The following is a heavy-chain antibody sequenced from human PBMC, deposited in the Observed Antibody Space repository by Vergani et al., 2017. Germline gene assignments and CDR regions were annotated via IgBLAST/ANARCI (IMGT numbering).Heavy chain of an antibody. V-gene: IGHV1-24*01. CDR1: GYTLTELS. Sequence: QVQLVQSGAEVKKPGASVKVSCKVSGYTLTELSMHWVRQAPGKGLEWMGGFDSEDGETIYAQKFQGRVTMTEDTSTDTAYMELSSLRSEDTAVYYCATDRDYVWGSYRYYAFDIWGQGTMVTVSS. CDR2: FDSEDGET. D-gene: IGHD3-16*02. J-gene: IGHJ3*02. CDR3: ATDRDYVWGSYRYYAFDI.